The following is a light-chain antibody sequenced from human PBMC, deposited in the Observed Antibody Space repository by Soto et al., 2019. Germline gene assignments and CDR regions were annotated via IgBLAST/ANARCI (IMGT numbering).Light chain of an antibody. V-gene: IGKV4-1*01. Sequence: VIARSPALRPVSLDERPTIKCQPLRSILYNSSEKNHLAWYQQKPRQPPRLLIYWASTRESGVPERFSGTGSGTDFTLTISGLQAEDVAVYYCQHYCKSPVSFGPGTKVDIK. J-gene: IGKJ3*01. CDR3: QHYCKSPVS. CDR1: RSILYNSSEKNH. CDR2: WAS.